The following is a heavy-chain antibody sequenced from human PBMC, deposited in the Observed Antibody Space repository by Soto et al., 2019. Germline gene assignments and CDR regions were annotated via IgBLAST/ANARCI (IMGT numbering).Heavy chain of an antibody. CDR3: ARAHSGYDFDFDY. Sequence: ASVKVTCKASGYTFTGYYMHWVRQAPGQGLEWMGWINPNSGGTNYAQKFQGWVTMTRDTSISTAYMELSRLRSDDTAVYYCARAHSGYDFDFDYWGQGTLVTVSS. CDR2: INPNSGGT. J-gene: IGHJ4*02. D-gene: IGHD5-12*01. V-gene: IGHV1-2*04. CDR1: GYTFTGYY.